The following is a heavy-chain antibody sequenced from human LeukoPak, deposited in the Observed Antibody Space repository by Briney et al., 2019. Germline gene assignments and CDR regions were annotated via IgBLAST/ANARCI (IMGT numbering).Heavy chain of an antibody. V-gene: IGHV1-46*01. CDR3: ARKGRLQGFDY. J-gene: IGHJ4*02. Sequence: ASVKVSCKASGYTFTNYYMHWVRQAPGQGLEWMGIINPSGGSANYAQKFQGRVSMTRDTSTSTVYMELSSLRSEDTAVYYCARKGRLQGFDYWGQGTLVTVSS. D-gene: IGHD4-11*01. CDR2: INPSGGSA. CDR1: GYTFTNYY.